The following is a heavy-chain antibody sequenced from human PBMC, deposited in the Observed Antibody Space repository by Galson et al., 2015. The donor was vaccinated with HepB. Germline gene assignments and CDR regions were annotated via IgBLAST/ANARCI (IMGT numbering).Heavy chain of an antibody. CDR3: ARARGDYGYYYYGMDV. V-gene: IGHV3-21*01. Sequence: SLRLSCPDYAFTFHIHSMHWAAEAPGKGLGWGSSISSGSSYIYYADSVKGRFTISRDNAKNSLYLQMNSLRAEDTAVYYCARARGDYGYYYYGMDVWGQGTTVTVSS. CDR1: AFTFHIHS. D-gene: IGHD4-17*01. J-gene: IGHJ6*02. CDR2: ISSGSSYI.